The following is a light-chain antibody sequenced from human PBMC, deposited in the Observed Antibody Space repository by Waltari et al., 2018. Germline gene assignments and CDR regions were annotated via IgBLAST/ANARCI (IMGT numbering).Light chain of an antibody. Sequence: AIQLTQSPSSRSASVGDRVTLTCRASQGISSALAWYQQKPGKAPKVLIYDASSLESGVPSRFRGSGSGTYFTLTISSLQPEDFATYYCQQFNSFPITFGLGTRLDIK. V-gene: IGKV1-13*02. CDR1: QGISSA. CDR3: QQFNSFPIT. J-gene: IGKJ5*01. CDR2: DAS.